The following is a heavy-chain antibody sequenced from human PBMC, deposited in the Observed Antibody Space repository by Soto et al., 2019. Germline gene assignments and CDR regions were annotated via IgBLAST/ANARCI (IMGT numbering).Heavy chain of an antibody. J-gene: IGHJ6*02. Sequence: QVQLVQSGAEVKKPGASVKVSCKDSGYTFTSYDINWVRQATGQGLEWMGWLNPNSGNTGYAQKFQGRGTMSRNTSISTDYMELSSMRSEDTAVYYCARYMTTRGMDVLGQGTTVTVSS. CDR2: LNPNSGNT. CDR1: GYTFTSYD. V-gene: IGHV1-8*01. D-gene: IGHD1-1*01. CDR3: ARYMTTRGMDV.